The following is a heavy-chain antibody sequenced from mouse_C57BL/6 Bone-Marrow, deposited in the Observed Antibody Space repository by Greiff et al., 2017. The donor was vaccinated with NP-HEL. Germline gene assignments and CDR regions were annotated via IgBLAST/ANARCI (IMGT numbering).Heavy chain of an antibody. Sequence: EVQGVESGGGLVQPGGSLKLSCAASGFTFSDYYMYWVRQTPEKRLEWVAYISNGGGSTYYPDTVKGRFTISRDNAKNTLYLQMSRLKSEDTAMYYCARQIYYDYGGAMDYWGQGTSVTVSS. J-gene: IGHJ4*01. CDR1: GFTFSDYY. V-gene: IGHV5-12*01. CDR3: ARQIYYDYGGAMDY. D-gene: IGHD2-4*01. CDR2: ISNGGGST.